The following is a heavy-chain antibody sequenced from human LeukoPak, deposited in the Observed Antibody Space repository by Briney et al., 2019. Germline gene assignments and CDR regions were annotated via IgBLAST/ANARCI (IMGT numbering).Heavy chain of an antibody. J-gene: IGHJ6*02. Sequence: SETLSLTCAVYGGSFSGYYWNWIPQSPGKGLEWIGEIKHSGSTNYNPSLKSRVTISVDTSKNQFSLRLSSVTAADTAVYYCARGRRDTAQLFYYYGMDVWGQGTTVTVSS. CDR3: ARGRRDTAQLFYYYGMDV. CDR2: IKHSGST. V-gene: IGHV4-34*01. D-gene: IGHD5-18*01. CDR1: GGSFSGYY.